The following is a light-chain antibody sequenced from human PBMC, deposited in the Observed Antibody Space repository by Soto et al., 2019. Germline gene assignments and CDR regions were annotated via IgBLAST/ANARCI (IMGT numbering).Light chain of an antibody. CDR2: WAS. CDR1: RSVLYSTNNQNY. J-gene: IGKJ3*01. V-gene: IGKV4-1*01. Sequence: DIVMAQSPDSLAVSLGERATINCKSSRSVLYSTNNQNYLAWYQQKPGQPPKLLIYWASTRESGVPDRFSGSGSGTDFTLTISSLQAEDVAVYYCQQYYTTLFPFGPGTKVDIK. CDR3: QQYYTTLFP.